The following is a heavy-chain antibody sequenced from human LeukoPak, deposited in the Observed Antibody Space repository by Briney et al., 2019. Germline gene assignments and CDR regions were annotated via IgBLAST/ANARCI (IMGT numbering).Heavy chain of an antibody. D-gene: IGHD3-3*01. Sequence: GGSLRLSCAASGFTFGNYAVNWVRQAPGKGLEWVSYISKTSTTIYYADSVKGRFTISRDNAKNSLYLQMSSLRDEDTAVYYCARDSGVDAHLDYWGQGTLVTLSA. V-gene: IGHV3-48*02. CDR2: ISKTSTTI. J-gene: IGHJ4*02. CDR3: ARDSGVDAHLDY. CDR1: GFTFGNYA.